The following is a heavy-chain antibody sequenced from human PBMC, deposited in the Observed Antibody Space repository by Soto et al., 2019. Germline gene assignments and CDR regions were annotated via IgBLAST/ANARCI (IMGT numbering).Heavy chain of an antibody. CDR3: ARGGSGYYAAEY. CDR1: GYSFSRNG. Sequence: SVKVSCKASGYSFSRNGISWVRQAPGQRLEWMGWISTDKGHTKYAQNLQGRITMTTDTSTTTDYMEVRSLGSDDTAVYYWARGGSGYYAAEYWG. V-gene: IGHV1-18*01. CDR2: ISTDKGHT. J-gene: IGHJ4*01. D-gene: IGHD6-25*01.